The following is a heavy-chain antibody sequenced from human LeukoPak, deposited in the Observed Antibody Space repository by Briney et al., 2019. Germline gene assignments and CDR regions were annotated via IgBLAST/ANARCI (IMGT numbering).Heavy chain of an antibody. Sequence: ASVKVSCKASGGTFSSYAISWVRQAPGQGLEWMGGIIPIFGTANYAQKFQGRVPITADESTSTAYMELSSLRSEDTAVYYCARESRVLTYYYDSSGYSYWGQGTLVTVSS. V-gene: IGHV1-69*01. CDR3: ARESRVLTYYYDSSGYSY. D-gene: IGHD3-22*01. CDR2: IIPIFGTA. CDR1: GGTFSSYA. J-gene: IGHJ4*02.